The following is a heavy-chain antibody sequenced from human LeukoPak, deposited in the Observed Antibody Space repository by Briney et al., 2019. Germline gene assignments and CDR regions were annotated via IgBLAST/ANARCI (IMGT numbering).Heavy chain of an antibody. CDR3: ARVRGYYSLYYYYGMDV. CDR2: ISAYNGNT. J-gene: IGHJ6*02. V-gene: IGHV1-18*01. D-gene: IGHD3-3*01. Sequence: ASVKVSCKASGYTLTSYGISWVRQAPGQGLEWMGWISAYNGNTNYAQKLQGRVTMTTDTSTSTAYMELRSLRSDDTAVYYCARVRGYYSLYYYYGMDVWGQGTTVTVSS. CDR1: GYTLTSYG.